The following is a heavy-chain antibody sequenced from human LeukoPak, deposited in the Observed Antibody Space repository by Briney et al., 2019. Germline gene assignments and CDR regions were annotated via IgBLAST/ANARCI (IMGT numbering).Heavy chain of an antibody. CDR2: INPNSGGT. CDR3: ARAPTAMVTEFDY. V-gene: IGHV1-2*02. CDR1: GYTFTGYY. Sequence: ASVKVSCKASGYTFTGYYMHWVRQAPGQGLEWMGWINPNSGGTNYAQKFQGRVTMTRDPSISTAYMELSRLRSDDTAVYYCARAPTAMVTEFDYWGQGTLVTVSS. D-gene: IGHD5-18*01. J-gene: IGHJ4*02.